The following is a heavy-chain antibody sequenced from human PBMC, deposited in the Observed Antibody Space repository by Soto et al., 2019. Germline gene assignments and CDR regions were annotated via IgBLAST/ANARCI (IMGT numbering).Heavy chain of an antibody. CDR3: AKSQFTFGGPPDYHYDMDV. Sequence: VQLVESGGGLVQPGGSLRLSCAASGFTFGFYGMHWVRQAPGKGLEWVAVILYDGSDKYYADSVKGRFTISRDNSKNTLYLQMNSLRPEDTAVYYCAKSQFTFGGPPDYHYDMDVWGQGTTVTVSS. CDR2: ILYDGSDK. D-gene: IGHD3-16*01. J-gene: IGHJ6*02. CDR1: GFTFGFYG. V-gene: IGHV3-30*18.